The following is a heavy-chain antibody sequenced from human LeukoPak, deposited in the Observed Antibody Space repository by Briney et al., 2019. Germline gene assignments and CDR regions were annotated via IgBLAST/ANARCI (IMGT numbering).Heavy chain of an antibody. CDR1: GGSLSSYY. D-gene: IGHD6-13*01. CDR2: IYYSGST. Sequence: PSETLSLTCTVSGGSLSSYYWSWIRQPPGKGLEWIGYIYYSGSTNYNPSLKSRVTISVDTSKNQYALKLSSVTASDTAVYYCLPSIAADGPFDYWGQGTLATVSS. V-gene: IGHV4-59*01. J-gene: IGHJ4*02. CDR3: LPSIAADGPFDY.